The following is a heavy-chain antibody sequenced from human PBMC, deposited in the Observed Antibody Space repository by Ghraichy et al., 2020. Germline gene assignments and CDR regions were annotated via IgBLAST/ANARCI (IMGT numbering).Heavy chain of an antibody. D-gene: IGHD3-3*01. CDR1: GGSFSGYY. J-gene: IGHJ4*02. CDR3: AFTIFGVVTGYFDY. Sequence: SETLSLTCAVYGGSFSGYYWSWIRQPPGKGLEWIGEINHSGSTNYNPSLKSRVTISVDTSKNQFSLKLSSVTAADTAVYYCAFTIFGVVTGYFDYWGQGTLVTVSS. CDR2: INHSGST. V-gene: IGHV4-34*01.